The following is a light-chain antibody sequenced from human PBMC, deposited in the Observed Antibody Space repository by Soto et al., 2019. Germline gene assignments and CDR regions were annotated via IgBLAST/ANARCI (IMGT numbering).Light chain of an antibody. CDR3: QHYNNWLGT. CDR1: QAISSN. Sequence: EIVMTQSPVTLSLSPVERATLSCMANQAISSNLAWYQQKPGQAPRLLIYGASTRATGIPDRFSGSGSGTEFTLTISSLQSEDFAVYYCQHYNNWLGTFGGGTKVDI. V-gene: IGKV3-15*01. CDR2: GAS. J-gene: IGKJ4*01.